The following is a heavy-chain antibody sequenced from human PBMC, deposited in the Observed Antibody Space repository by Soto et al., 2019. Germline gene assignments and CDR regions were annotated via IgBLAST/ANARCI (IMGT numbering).Heavy chain of an antibody. J-gene: IGHJ4*02. Sequence: ASVKVSCTASGYTFSSYAMHWVRQAPGQRLEWMGWINAGNGNTKYPQKFQGRVTNTRDTSASTAYMELSSLRSEDTAVYYCAREAGQDSSRSEFDYWGQVTLVTVSS. V-gene: IGHV1-3*01. CDR1: GYTFSSYA. D-gene: IGHD3-22*01. CDR2: INAGNGNT. CDR3: AREAGQDSSRSEFDY.